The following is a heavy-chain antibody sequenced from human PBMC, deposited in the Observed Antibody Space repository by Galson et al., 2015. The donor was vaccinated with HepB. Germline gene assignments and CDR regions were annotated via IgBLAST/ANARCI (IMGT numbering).Heavy chain of an antibody. J-gene: IGHJ4*02. CDR1: GFTFSSYA. D-gene: IGHD5-18*01. Sequence: LRLSCAASGFTFSSYAMSWVRQAPGKGLEWVSAISGSGGSTYYADSVKGRFTISRDNSKNTLYLQMNSLRAEDTAVYYCAKDKEQLWFPFAGYWGQGTLVTVSS. V-gene: IGHV3-23*01. CDR2: ISGSGGST. CDR3: AKDKEQLWFPFAGY.